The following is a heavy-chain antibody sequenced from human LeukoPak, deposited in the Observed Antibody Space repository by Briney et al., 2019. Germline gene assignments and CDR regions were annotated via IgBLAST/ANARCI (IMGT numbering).Heavy chain of an antibody. D-gene: IGHD6-19*01. CDR3: AKGVSSDWYYFDY. Sequence: PGGSLRLSCAASGFTFSSYAMRWVRQAPGKGLEWVSSISNTGSTHFYADAVKGRFTISRDNSKSTVYLQMNTLRADDTAVYFCAKGVSSDWYYFDYWGQGTLVTVSS. V-gene: IGHV3-23*01. CDR2: ISNTGSTH. J-gene: IGHJ4*02. CDR1: GFTFSSYA.